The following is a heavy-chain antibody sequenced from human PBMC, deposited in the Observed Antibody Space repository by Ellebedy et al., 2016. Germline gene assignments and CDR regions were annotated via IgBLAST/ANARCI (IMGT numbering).Heavy chain of an antibody. V-gene: IGHV3-11*01. J-gene: IGHJ4*02. D-gene: IGHD6-19*01. CDR1: GFTFSDYY. CDR3: ARDLGRGWKVFDY. CDR2: MSSSGTTI. Sequence: GGSLRLXCVASGFTFSDYYMSWIRQAPGKGLECISYMSSSGTTIYNADSVKGRFTISRDNAKNSLYLQTDSLRPDDTAVYYCARDLGRGWKVFDYWGQGTLVTVSS.